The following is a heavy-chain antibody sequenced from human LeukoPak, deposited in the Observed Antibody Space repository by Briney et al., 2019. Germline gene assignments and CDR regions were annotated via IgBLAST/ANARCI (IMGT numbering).Heavy chain of an antibody. CDR3: ARRRAPGTGFFDY. V-gene: IGHV4-39*01. CDR1: GGSISSSGYY. CDR2: VYYSGTT. D-gene: IGHD3/OR15-3a*01. Sequence: PSETLSLTCTVSGGSISSSGYYWAWARQPPGKGLEWIGSVYYSGTTDYNPSLESRVTIFVDTSKSQFSLRVRSVTAADTAVYYCARRRAPGTGFFDYWGQGALVTVSS. J-gene: IGHJ4*02.